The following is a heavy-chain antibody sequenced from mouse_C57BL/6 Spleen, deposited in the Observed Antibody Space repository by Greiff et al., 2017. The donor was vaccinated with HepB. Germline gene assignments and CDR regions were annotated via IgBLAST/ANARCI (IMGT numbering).Heavy chain of an antibody. D-gene: IGHD1-1*02. V-gene: IGHV7-3*01. Sequence: EVQVVESGGGLVQPGGSLSLSCAASGFTFTDYYMSWVRQPPGKALEWLGFIRNKANGYTTEYSASVKGRFTISRDNSQSSLYLQMNALRAEDSATYYCARHGYGAMDYWGQGTSVTVSS. CDR1: GFTFTDYY. CDR2: IRNKANGYTT. CDR3: ARHGYGAMDY. J-gene: IGHJ4*01.